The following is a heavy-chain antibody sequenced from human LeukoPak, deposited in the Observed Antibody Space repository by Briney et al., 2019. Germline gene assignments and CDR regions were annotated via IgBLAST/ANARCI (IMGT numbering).Heavy chain of an antibody. D-gene: IGHD6-6*01. J-gene: IGHJ5*02. CDR1: GYSISSGYY. V-gene: IGHV4-38-2*02. Sequence: SETLSLTCTVSGYSISSGYYWGWSRQPPGKGLEWIGSIYHSGSTYHNPSLKSRGTISVDTSKNQFSLKLRSVTAADTAVYYCARPTARLGWFDPWGQGTLVTVSS. CDR3: ARPTARLGWFDP. CDR2: IYHSGST.